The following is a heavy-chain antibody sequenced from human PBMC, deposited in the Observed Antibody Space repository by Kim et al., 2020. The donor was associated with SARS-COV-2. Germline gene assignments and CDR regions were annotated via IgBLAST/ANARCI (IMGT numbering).Heavy chain of an antibody. V-gene: IGHV3-23*01. J-gene: IGHJ3*02. CDR2: VSGSGGST. CDR1: GFTFNTRA. Sequence: GGSLRLSCAASGFTFNTRAMNWVRLAPGKGLEWVSAVSGSGGSTYYADSVKGRFTISRDNSKNTLYLQLKSLRAEDTAVYYCAKGLSLKPRDAFDIWGQGTLVTVSS. D-gene: IGHD6-19*01. CDR3: AKGLSLKPRDAFDI.